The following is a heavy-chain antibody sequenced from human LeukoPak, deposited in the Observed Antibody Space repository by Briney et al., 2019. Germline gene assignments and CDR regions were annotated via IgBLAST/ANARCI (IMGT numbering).Heavy chain of an antibody. CDR3: ARAAVDYYDSSGYLPADAFDI. CDR1: GFTFSSYA. V-gene: IGHV3-48*03. Sequence: PGGSLRLSCAASGFTFSSYAMSWVRQAPGKGLEWVSVISSSGSTIYYADSVKGRFTISRDNAKNSLYLQMNSLRAEDTAVYYCARAAVDYYDSSGYLPADAFDIWGQGTMVTVSS. D-gene: IGHD3-22*01. CDR2: ISSSGSTI. J-gene: IGHJ3*02.